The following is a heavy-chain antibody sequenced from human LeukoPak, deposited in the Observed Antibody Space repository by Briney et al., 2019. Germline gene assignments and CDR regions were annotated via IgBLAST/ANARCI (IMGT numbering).Heavy chain of an antibody. CDR3: AKPHDSGWWMFDY. Sequence: GGSLRLSCAASGFTFSSDAMSWVRQVPGKGLEWVSAISGGGGSTYYADSVKGRFPISRDNSKNTVYLQMNSLRAEDTAIYYCAKPHDSGWWMFDYXXXGXLXTVSS. CDR1: GFTFSSDA. CDR2: ISGGGGST. J-gene: IGHJ4*02. D-gene: IGHD6-19*01. V-gene: IGHV3-23*01.